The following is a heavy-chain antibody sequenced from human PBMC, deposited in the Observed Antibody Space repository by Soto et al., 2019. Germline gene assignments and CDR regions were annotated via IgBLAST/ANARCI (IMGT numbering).Heavy chain of an antibody. D-gene: IGHD6-6*01. CDR2: IYYSGST. CDR3: ARDIAYSSSSRYYYYYGMDV. V-gene: IGHV4-61*01. J-gene: IGHJ6*02. Sequence: PSETLSLTCTVSGGSVSSGSYYWSWIRQPPGKGLEWIGYIYYSGSTNYNSSLKSRVTISVDTSKNQFSLKLSSVTAADTAVYYCARDIAYSSSSRYYYYYGMDVWGQGTTVTVSS. CDR1: GGSVSSGSYY.